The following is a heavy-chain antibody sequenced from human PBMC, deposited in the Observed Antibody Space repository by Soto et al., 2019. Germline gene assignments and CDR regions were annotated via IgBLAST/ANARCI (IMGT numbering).Heavy chain of an antibody. CDR3: ARDRITTRGDAFDL. CDR1: GGTFSTYI. CDR2: IIPIPDIT. Sequence: QVQLVQSGAEVKKPGSSVKVSCKAPGGTFSTYIISWVRQAPGQGLEWMGRIIPIPDITNYAQKFQGRVTITADKSTSTAHMELSSLRSEETAVYYCARDRITTRGDAFDLWGEWTMVTVSS. D-gene: IGHD3-3*01. V-gene: IGHV1-69*08. J-gene: IGHJ3*01.